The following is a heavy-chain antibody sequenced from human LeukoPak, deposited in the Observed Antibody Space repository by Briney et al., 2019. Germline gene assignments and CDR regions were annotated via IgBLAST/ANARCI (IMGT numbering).Heavy chain of an antibody. CDR3: ARGITHKQRGHDY. J-gene: IGHJ4*02. CDR2: MNPKSGNT. CDR1: AYTFTSYD. D-gene: IGHD3-10*01. Sequence: ASVTVSCKASAYTFTSYDINWVRQAPGQGLEWKGWMNPKSGNTGYAQKFQGRVTMTRNTSISTAYMELSSLRSEDTAVYYCARGITHKQRGHDYWGQGTLVTVSS. V-gene: IGHV1-8*01.